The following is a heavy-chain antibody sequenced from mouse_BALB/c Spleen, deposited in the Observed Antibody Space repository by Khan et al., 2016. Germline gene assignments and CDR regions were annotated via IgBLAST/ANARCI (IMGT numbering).Heavy chain of an antibody. CDR1: GFNINDYY. CDR3: ASRDDYAMDY. D-gene: IGHD3-3*01. Sequence: QVQLKQSGAELVRSGASVNLSCTASGFNINDYYMHWVKQRPEQGLEWIGVINPGSGGTNYNEKFKGKATLTADKSSSTAYMQLSSLTSDDSAVYFCASRDDYAMDYWRRGSSVTVSS. V-gene: IGHV1-54*01. CDR2: INPGSGGT. J-gene: IGHJ4*01.